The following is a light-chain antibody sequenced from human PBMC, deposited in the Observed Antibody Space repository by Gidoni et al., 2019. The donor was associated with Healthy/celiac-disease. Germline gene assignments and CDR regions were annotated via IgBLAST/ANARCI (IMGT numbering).Light chain of an antibody. CDR1: PSVLYSSTNKNY. CDR2: WAS. V-gene: IGKV4-1*01. Sequence: IVMTQYPDSLAVSLGERAVINCTSSPSVLYSSTNKNYLAWYQQKPGQPPKLLICWASTRESGVPDRFSGSGSGTDFTLTISSLQAEDVAVYYCQQYYSIPWTFGQGTKVEIK. J-gene: IGKJ1*01. CDR3: QQYYSIPWT.